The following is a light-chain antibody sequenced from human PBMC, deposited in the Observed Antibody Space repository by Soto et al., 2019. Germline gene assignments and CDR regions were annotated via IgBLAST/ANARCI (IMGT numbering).Light chain of an antibody. Sequence: DIQMTQSPSTLSASVGDRVTITCRASQSISSWLAWYQQKPGKAPKLLIYDASSWESGVPSKFSGSGSGTEFTLTISSLQPDDFATYYCQQYNVYPWTFGQGTKVEIK. CDR2: DAS. CDR3: QQYNVYPWT. CDR1: QSISSW. V-gene: IGKV1-5*01. J-gene: IGKJ1*01.